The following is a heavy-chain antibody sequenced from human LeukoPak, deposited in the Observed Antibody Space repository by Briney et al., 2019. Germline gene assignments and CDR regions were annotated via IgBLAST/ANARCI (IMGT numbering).Heavy chain of an antibody. CDR3: ARDPNYYDSSGYSDFYYYYMDV. CDR1: GGSISSYY. Sequence: SETLSLTCTVSGGSISSYYWSWIRQPPGKGLEWIGYIYYSGSTNYNPSLKSRVTISVDTSKNQFSLKLSSVTAADTAVYYCARDPNYYDSSGYSDFYYYYMDVWGKGTTVTVSS. V-gene: IGHV4-59*01. J-gene: IGHJ6*03. CDR2: IYYSGST. D-gene: IGHD3-22*01.